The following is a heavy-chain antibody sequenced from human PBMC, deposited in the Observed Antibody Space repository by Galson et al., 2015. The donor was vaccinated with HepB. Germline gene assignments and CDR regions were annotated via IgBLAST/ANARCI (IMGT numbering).Heavy chain of an antibody. Sequence: SLRLSCAGSGFTVSSSFMTWVRQAPGKGLEWVSLIYRGDNTYYADSVKGRFTISRDNSNTLYLQMNSLRAEDTAVYYCAREVYYYDTSGYPITFDYWGQGTLVTVSS. J-gene: IGHJ4*02. CDR2: IYRGDNT. D-gene: IGHD3-22*01. V-gene: IGHV3-53*01. CDR3: AREVYYYDTSGYPITFDY. CDR1: GFTVSSSF.